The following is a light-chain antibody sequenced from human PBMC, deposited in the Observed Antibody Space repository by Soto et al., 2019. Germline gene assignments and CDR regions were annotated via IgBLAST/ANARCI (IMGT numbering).Light chain of an antibody. Sequence: NFKLTQPHSVSQSPGKTVTISCTRSSGTIASNYVQWYQQRPGSAPTTVIYENNQRPSGVPDRFSGSIDSSSNSASLTISGLKTEDEADYYCQSYDSTTNWVFGGGTKLTVL. J-gene: IGLJ3*02. CDR2: ENN. CDR3: QSYDSTTNWV. CDR1: SGTIASNY. V-gene: IGLV6-57*04.